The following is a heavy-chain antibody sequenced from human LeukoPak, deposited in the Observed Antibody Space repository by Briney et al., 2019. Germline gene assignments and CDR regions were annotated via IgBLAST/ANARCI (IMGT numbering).Heavy chain of an antibody. CDR3: ARENPYYYDSSGYMDY. J-gene: IGHJ4*02. Sequence: SETLSLTCTVSDYSITRGNYWGWIRQPPGKGLEWIANIYHSGSTYSNPSLKSRVTMSVDTSKNQFSLKLSSVTAADTAVYYCARENPYYYDSSGYMDYWGQGTLVTVSS. D-gene: IGHD3-22*01. V-gene: IGHV4-38-2*02. CDR1: DYSITRGNY. CDR2: IYHSGST.